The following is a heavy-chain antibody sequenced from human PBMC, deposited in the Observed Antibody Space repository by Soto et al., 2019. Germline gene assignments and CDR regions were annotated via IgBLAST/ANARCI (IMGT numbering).Heavy chain of an antibody. CDR2: VYYSGTT. D-gene: IGHD3-10*01. Sequence: TSETLSLTCTVSGGSISSYYWSWIRQPPGKGLEWIGYVYYSGTTNYSPSLKSRVTISVDTSKNQFSLKLSSVTAADTAVYYCARSTVRGVYWFDPWGQGTLVTVSS. CDR1: GGSISSYY. CDR3: ARSTVRGVYWFDP. V-gene: IGHV4-59*01. J-gene: IGHJ5*02.